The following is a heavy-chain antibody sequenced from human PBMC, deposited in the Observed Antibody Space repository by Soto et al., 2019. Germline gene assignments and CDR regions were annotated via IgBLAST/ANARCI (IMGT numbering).Heavy chain of an antibody. Sequence: EVQLLESGGGLVQPGGSLRLSCAASGFTFSSYAMSWVRQAPGRGLEWVSAISGSGGSTYYADSVKGRFTIPRDNSKNALSLKRNTLGAEDRAFYSCAAVYSYGGYWGQGPLVTVSS. CDR2: ISGSGGST. V-gene: IGHV3-23*01. CDR3: AAVYSYGGY. CDR1: GFTFSSYA. J-gene: IGHJ4*02. D-gene: IGHD5-18*01.